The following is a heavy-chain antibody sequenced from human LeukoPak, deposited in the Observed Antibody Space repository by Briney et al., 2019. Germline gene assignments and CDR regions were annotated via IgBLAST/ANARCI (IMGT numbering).Heavy chain of an antibody. CDR1: GFTFSSYS. Sequence: QAGGSLRLSCAASGFTFSSYSMNWVRQAPGKGLEWVSYISSSSSTIYYADSVKGRFTISRDNAKNSLYLQMNSLRAEDTAVYYCARGVDIVLMVYAPWYFDYWGQGTLVTVSS. CDR2: ISSSSSTI. D-gene: IGHD2-8*01. CDR3: ARGVDIVLMVYAPWYFDY. V-gene: IGHV3-48*01. J-gene: IGHJ4*02.